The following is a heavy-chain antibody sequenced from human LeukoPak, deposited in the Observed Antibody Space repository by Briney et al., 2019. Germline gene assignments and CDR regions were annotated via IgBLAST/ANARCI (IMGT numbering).Heavy chain of an antibody. Sequence: PSETLSLTCTVSGGSISSSSYYWGWIRQPPGKGLEWIGSIYYSGSTYYNPSLKSRVTISVDTSKNQFSLKLSSVTAADTAVYYCARQTGTTHYGMDVWGQGTTVTVSS. CDR2: IYYSGST. D-gene: IGHD1-7*01. CDR1: GGSISSSSYY. V-gene: IGHV4-39*01. J-gene: IGHJ6*02. CDR3: ARQTGTTHYGMDV.